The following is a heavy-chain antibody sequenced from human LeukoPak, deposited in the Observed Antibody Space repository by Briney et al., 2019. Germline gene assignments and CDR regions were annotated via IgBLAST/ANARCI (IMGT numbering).Heavy chain of an antibody. D-gene: IGHD1-26*01. CDR2: IIPIFGTA. V-gene: IGHV1-69*13. CDR1: GGTFSSYA. CDR3: ARVGSGSYYY. Sequence: EASVKVSCKASGGTFSSYAISWVRQAPGQGLEWMGGIIPIFGTANYAQKFQGRVTITADESTSTAYMELSSLRSEDTAMYYCARVGSGSYYYWGQGTLVTVSS. J-gene: IGHJ4*02.